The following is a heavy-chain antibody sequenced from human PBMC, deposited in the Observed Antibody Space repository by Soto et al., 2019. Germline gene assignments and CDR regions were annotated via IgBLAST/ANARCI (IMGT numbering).Heavy chain of an antibody. V-gene: IGHV3-30*18. Sequence: QPGGSLRLSCAASGFTFSSYGMHWVRQAPGKGLEWVAVISYDGSNKYYADSVKGRFTISRDNSKNTLYLQMNSLRAEDTAVYYCAKDLSELLPWARYYYYGMDVWGQGTTVTVSS. J-gene: IGHJ6*02. CDR3: AKDLSELLPWARYYYYGMDV. CDR1: GFTFSSYG. CDR2: ISYDGSNK. D-gene: IGHD2-15*01.